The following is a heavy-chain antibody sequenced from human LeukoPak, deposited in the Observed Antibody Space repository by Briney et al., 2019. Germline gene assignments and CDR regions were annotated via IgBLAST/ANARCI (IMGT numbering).Heavy chain of an antibody. CDR2: ISGSGGST. D-gene: IGHD3-22*01. Sequence: PGGSLRLSCAASGFTFRSSAMTWVRQAPGKGLEWVSAISGSGGSTYYADSVKGRFTISRDNSKSTLYLQMNSLRAEDTAVYYCAKVGYYDSSGYYFDYWGQGTLVTVSS. J-gene: IGHJ4*02. V-gene: IGHV3-23*01. CDR1: GFTFRSSA. CDR3: AKVGYYDSSGYYFDY.